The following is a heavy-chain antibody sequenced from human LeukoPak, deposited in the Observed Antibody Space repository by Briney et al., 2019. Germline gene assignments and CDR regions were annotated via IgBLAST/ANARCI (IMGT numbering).Heavy chain of an antibody. V-gene: IGHV3-66*02. J-gene: IGHJ5*02. Sequence: GGSLRLSCAASGFTVSSNYMSWVRQAPGKGLEWVSVIYSGGSTYYADSVKGRFTISRDNSKNTLYLQMNSLRVEDTAVYYCHSSSYPTNWCDPWGQGTLVTVSS. D-gene: IGHD6-13*01. CDR2: IYSGGST. CDR3: HSSSYPTNWCDP. CDR1: GFTVSSNY.